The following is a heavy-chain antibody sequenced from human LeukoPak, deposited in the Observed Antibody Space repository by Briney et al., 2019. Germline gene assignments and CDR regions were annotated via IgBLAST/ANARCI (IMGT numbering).Heavy chain of an antibody. CDR2: ISYDGSNK. D-gene: IGHD1-26*01. CDR1: GFTFSSYA. CDR3: ARDNGGATIDHFDY. Sequence: PGGSLRLSCAASGFTFSSYAMHWVRQAPGKGLEWVAVISYDGSNKYYADSVKGRFTISRDNSKNTLYLQMNSLRAEDTAVYYCARDNGGATIDHFDYWGQGTLVTVSS. V-gene: IGHV3-30*04. J-gene: IGHJ4*02.